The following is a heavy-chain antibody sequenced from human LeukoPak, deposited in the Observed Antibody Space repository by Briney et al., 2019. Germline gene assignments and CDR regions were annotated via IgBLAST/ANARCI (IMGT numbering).Heavy chain of an antibody. D-gene: IGHD4-23*01. V-gene: IGHV1-69*05. CDR3: ARDDRLWGGNPYMDV. Sequence: SVKVSCKTSGGTFSSYAISWVRQAPGQGLEWVGRIIPIFGAPNYAQKFQGRVTITMDESTTTAYMELSSLRSEDTAVYYCARDDRLWGGNPYMDVWGKGTTVTVSS. J-gene: IGHJ6*03. CDR1: GGTFSSYA. CDR2: IIPIFGAP.